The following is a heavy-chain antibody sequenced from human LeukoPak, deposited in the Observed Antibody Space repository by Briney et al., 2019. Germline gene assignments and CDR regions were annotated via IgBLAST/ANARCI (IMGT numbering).Heavy chain of an antibody. CDR3: ARDLLSGWYHYYYYYMDV. Sequence: SETLSLTCTVSGGSLSSYYWSWIRQPAGKGLEWIGRIYTSGSTNYNPSLKSRVTMSVDTSKNQFSLKLSSVTAADTAVYYCARDLLSGWYHYYYYYMDVWGKGTTVTVSS. CDR1: GGSLSSYY. D-gene: IGHD6-19*01. J-gene: IGHJ6*03. CDR2: IYTSGST. V-gene: IGHV4-4*07.